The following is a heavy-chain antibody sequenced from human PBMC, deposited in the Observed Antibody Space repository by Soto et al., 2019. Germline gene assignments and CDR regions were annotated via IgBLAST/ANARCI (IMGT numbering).Heavy chain of an antibody. D-gene: IGHD5-12*01. CDR1: GFTFSSYG. CDR2: ISYDGSNK. CDR3: AKILLEMATPNGGMDV. V-gene: IGHV3-30*18. J-gene: IGHJ6*02. Sequence: SLRLSCAASGFTFSSYGMHWVRQAPGKGLEWVAVISYDGSNKYYADSVKGRFTISRDNSKNTLYLQMNSLRAEDTAVYYCAKILLEMATPNGGMDVWGQGTTVTVSS.